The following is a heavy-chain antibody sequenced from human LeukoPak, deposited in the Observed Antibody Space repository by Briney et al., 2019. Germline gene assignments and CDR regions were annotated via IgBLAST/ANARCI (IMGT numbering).Heavy chain of an antibody. V-gene: IGHV3-23*01. CDR3: GQDPNGNYIGAFDF. D-gene: IGHD4-17*01. Sequence: GGSLRLSCAASGLIFHNYALVWIRRAPGKGPEWVSAILGGGGTFYADAVKGWFTISRDNSKDTLYLQMNSLRAEDTATYYCGQDPNGNYIGAFDFWGRGTMVTVSS. CDR2: ILGGGGT. CDR1: GLIFHNYA. J-gene: IGHJ3*01.